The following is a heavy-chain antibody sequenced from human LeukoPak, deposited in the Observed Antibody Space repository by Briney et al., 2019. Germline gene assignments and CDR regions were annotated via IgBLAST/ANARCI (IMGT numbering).Heavy chain of an antibody. CDR3: ARAHKHWLDP. CDR2: IYYSGST. Sequence: SETLSLTCTVSGGSISSYYWSWIRQPPGKGLEWIGYIYYSGSTNYNPSLKSRVTISVDTSKNQFSLKLSSVTAADTAVYYCARAHKHWLDPWGQGTLVTVSS. CDR1: GGSISSYY. J-gene: IGHJ5*02. V-gene: IGHV4-59*01.